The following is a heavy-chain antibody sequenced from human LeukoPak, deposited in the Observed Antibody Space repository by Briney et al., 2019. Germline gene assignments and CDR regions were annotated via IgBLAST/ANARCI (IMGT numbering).Heavy chain of an antibody. Sequence: SETLSLTCAVYGGSFSGYYWSWIRQPPGKGLEWIGEINHSGSTNYNPSLKSRVTISVDTSKNQFSLKLSPVTAADTAVYYCARGPPRTYYYGSGSYHHWGRGTLVTVSS. D-gene: IGHD3-10*01. V-gene: IGHV4-34*01. CDR3: ARGPPRTYYYGSGSYHH. CDR2: INHSGST. CDR1: GGSFSGYY. J-gene: IGHJ5*02.